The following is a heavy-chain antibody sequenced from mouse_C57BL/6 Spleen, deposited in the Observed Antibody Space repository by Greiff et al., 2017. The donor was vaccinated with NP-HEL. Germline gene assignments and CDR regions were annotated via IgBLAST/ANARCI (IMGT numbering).Heavy chain of an antibody. D-gene: IGHD4-1*01. J-gene: IGHJ2*01. CDR3: ARSGTDY. CDR2: INPSNGGT. V-gene: IGHV1-53*01. CDR1: GYTFTSYW. Sequence: VKLQQPGTELVKPGASGYTFTSYWMHWVKQRPGQGLEWIGNINPSNGGTNYNEKFKSKATLTVDKSSSTAYMQLSSLTSEDSAVYYCARSGTDYWGQGTTLTVSS.